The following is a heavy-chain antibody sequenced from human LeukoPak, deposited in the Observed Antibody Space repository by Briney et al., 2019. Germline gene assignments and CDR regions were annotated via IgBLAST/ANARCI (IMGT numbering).Heavy chain of an antibody. J-gene: IGHJ4*02. V-gene: IGHV3-21*01. D-gene: IGHD2-15*01. CDR1: GFTFSSYS. CDR3: ARGPYCSGGSCYRIPTY. Sequence: KTGGSLRLSCAASGFTFSSYSRNWVREAPGKGVEWVSSISSSSSYIYYADSVKGRFTIAKDNAKNSLYLQMNSLRAEDTAVYSCARGPYCSGGSCYRIPTYWGQGTLVTVSS. CDR2: ISSSSSYI.